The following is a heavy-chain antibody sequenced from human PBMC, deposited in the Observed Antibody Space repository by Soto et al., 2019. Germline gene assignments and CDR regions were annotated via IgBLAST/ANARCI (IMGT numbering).Heavy chain of an antibody. D-gene: IGHD2-2*01. J-gene: IGHJ4*02. V-gene: IGHV3-33*01. CDR3: ARAGYQLLLHY. Sequence: WSLRLSCAASGFTFSSYGMHWVRQAPGKGLEWVAVIWYDGSNKYYADSVKGRFTISRDNSKNTLYLQMNSLRAEDTAVYYCARAGYQLLLHYWGQGTLVTVSS. CDR2: IWYDGSNK. CDR1: GFTFSSYG.